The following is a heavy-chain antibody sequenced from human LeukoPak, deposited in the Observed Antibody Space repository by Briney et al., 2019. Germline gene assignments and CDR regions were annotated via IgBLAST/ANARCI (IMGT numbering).Heavy chain of an antibody. CDR3: TTLLYYDFWSGYSPHIHDY. D-gene: IGHD3-3*01. V-gene: IGHV3-15*07. Sequence: PGGSLRLSCAASGFTFSNAWMNWVRQAPGKGLEWVGRIKSKTDGGTTDYAAPVKGRFTISRDDSKNTLYLQMNSLKTEDTAVYYCTTLLYYDFWSGYSPHIHDYWGQGTLVTVSS. CDR1: GFTFSNAW. CDR2: IKSKTDGGTT. J-gene: IGHJ4*02.